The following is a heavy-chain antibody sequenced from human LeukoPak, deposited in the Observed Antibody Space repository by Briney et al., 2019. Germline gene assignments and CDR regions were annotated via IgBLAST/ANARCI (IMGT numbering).Heavy chain of an antibody. CDR3: ARDGGWLVYFDY. CDR1: GFIVSSNY. V-gene: IGHV3-53*01. Sequence: GGSLRLSCAASGFIVSSNYMSWVRQAPGKGLEWVSVIYSGGSTYYADSVKGRFTISRDNSKNTLYLQMNSLRAEDTAVYYCARDGGWLVYFDYWGQGTLVTVSS. CDR2: IYSGGST. J-gene: IGHJ4*02. D-gene: IGHD6-19*01.